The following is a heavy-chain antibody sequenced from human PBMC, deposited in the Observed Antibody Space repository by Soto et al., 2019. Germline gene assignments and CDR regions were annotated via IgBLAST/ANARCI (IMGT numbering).Heavy chain of an antibody. J-gene: IGHJ4*02. CDR2: IHPSGGST. D-gene: IGHD5-12*01. CDR1: GYTFTSYY. CDR3: ARVFEDGYDTVDY. Sequence: QVQLVQSGAEVKKPGASVKVYCKASGYTFTSYYMHWVRQAPGQGLEWMGIIHPSGGSTSYAQKFQGRVTMTRDTSTSTVYMELSSLRSEDTAVYYCARVFEDGYDTVDYWGQGTLVTVSS. V-gene: IGHV1-46*01.